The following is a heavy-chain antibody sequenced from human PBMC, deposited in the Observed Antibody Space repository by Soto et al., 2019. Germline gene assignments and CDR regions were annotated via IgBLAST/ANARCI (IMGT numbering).Heavy chain of an antibody. J-gene: IGHJ4*02. Sequence: SGPTLVNPTQTLTLTCTFSGFSLSSKGMRVSWIRQPPGKALECLARIDWDDDKFYSPSLRTRLTISKDTSKNQVVLTMTNVDPMDTATYYCARSPGGFTVATYFFDYWGQGTLVTVS. V-gene: IGHV2-70*04. CDR1: GFSLSSKGMR. CDR3: ARSPGGFTVATYFFDY. CDR2: IDWDDDK. D-gene: IGHD3-16*01.